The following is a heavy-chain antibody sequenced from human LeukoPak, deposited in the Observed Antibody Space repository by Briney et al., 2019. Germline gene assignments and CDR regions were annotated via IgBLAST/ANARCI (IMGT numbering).Heavy chain of an antibody. D-gene: IGHD3-10*01. J-gene: IGHJ6*03. V-gene: IGHV1-8*01. CDR1: GYTFTSYD. CDR3: ARESGGSGSYSNYYYYMDV. Sequence: ASVKVSCKASGYTFTSYDINWVRQATGQGLEWMGWMNPNSGNTGYAQKFQGRVTMTRNTSISTAYMELSSLRSEDTAVYYCARESGGSGSYSNYYYYMDVWGKGTTVTISS. CDR2: MNPNSGNT.